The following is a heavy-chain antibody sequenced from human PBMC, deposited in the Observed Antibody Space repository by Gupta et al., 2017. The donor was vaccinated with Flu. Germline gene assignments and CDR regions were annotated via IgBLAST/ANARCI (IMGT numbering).Heavy chain of an antibody. J-gene: IGHJ5*02. CDR2: IKSDESSA. Sequence: HGVSQAPGKGWVWGARIKSDESSASYADSVKGRFTIARDNAKNTLYLQMNSLRAEDTAVYYCARDGAGDCSGGSCYSWFDNWGQGTRVTVSS. V-gene: IGHV3-74*01. CDR3: ARDGAGDCSGGSCYSWFDN. D-gene: IGHD2-15*01.